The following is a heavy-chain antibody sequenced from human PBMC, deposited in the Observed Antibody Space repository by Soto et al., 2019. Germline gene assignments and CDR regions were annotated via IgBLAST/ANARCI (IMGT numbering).Heavy chain of an antibody. Sequence: AGGSLRLSCAASGFTFSSYAMSWVRQAPGKGLEWVSAISGSGGSTYYADSVKGRFTISRDNSKNTLYLQMNSLRAEDTAVYYCAKDGIKQWLASRGEYYFDYWGQGTLVTVSS. D-gene: IGHD6-19*01. CDR3: AKDGIKQWLASRGEYYFDY. V-gene: IGHV3-23*01. J-gene: IGHJ4*02. CDR1: GFTFSSYA. CDR2: ISGSGGST.